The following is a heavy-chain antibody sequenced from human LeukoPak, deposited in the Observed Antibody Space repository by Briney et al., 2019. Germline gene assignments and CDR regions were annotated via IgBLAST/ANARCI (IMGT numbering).Heavy chain of an antibody. CDR1: GGSISSGSYY. J-gene: IGHJ5*02. CDR3: ARVGCSSTSCYDNWFDP. D-gene: IGHD2-2*01. Sequence: SETLSLTCTVSGGSISSGSYYWSWIRQPAGKGLEWIGRIYTSGSTNYNPSLKTRVTISVDTSKNHCSLKLSSVTAADTAVYYCARVGCSSTSCYDNWFDPWGQGTLVTVSS. CDR2: IYTSGST. V-gene: IGHV4-61*02.